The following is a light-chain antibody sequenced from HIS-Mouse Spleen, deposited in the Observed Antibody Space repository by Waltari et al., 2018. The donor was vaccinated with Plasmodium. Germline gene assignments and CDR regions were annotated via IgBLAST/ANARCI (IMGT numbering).Light chain of an antibody. CDR3: QQYNNWSFT. Sequence: EIVMTQSPATLSVSPGDRATLSCRASQSVRSNLAWDQQKPGQAPRLLIYGASTRATGIPARFSGSGSGTEFTLTISSLQSEDFAVYYCQQYNNWSFTFGPGTKVDIK. V-gene: IGKV3-15*01. CDR2: GAS. J-gene: IGKJ3*01. CDR1: QSVRSN.